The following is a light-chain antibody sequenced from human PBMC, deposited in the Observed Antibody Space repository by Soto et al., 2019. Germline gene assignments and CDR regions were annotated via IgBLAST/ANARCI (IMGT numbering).Light chain of an antibody. CDR3: SSYTTSRTYV. CDR1: SSDVGSYNR. J-gene: IGLJ1*01. CDR2: DVS. Sequence: QSVLTQPPSVSGSPGQSVAISCTGTSSDVGSYNRVSWYQQPPATAPKLMIYDVSNRPSGVPDRFSGSKSGNTASLTISGLQAEDEADYYCSSYTTSRTYVFGTGTKVTVL. V-gene: IGLV2-18*02.